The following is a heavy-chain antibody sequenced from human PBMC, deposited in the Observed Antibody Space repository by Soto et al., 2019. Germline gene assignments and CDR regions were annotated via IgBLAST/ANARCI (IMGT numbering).Heavy chain of an antibody. CDR2: VYYSGSS. CDR3: AKLSCTSSTCYFPGWFDP. V-gene: IGHV4-31*03. Sequence: KTSETLSLTCTVSGASINSGGYYWSWVRQLPGKGLEWIGYVYYSGSSYYNPSLKSRLTISVDTTKNQFSLQLKSMTAADTAVYYCAKLSCTSSTCYFPGWFDPWGQGTLVTVSS. CDR1: GASINSGGYY. J-gene: IGHJ5*02. D-gene: IGHD2-2*01.